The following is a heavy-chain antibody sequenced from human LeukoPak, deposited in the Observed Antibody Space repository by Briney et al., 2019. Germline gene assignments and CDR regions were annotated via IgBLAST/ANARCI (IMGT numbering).Heavy chain of an antibody. CDR2: IYTSGST. CDR3: ASDFGY. J-gene: IGHJ4*02. Sequence: SETLSLTCTVSGVSISTDYWTWIRQPAGKGLEWIGLIYTSGSTNYNPSLKSRVTMSVDTSKNQFSLKLTSVTAADTAVYYCASDFGYWGQGTLVTVSS. CDR1: GVSISTDY. V-gene: IGHV4-4*07. D-gene: IGHD3-10*01.